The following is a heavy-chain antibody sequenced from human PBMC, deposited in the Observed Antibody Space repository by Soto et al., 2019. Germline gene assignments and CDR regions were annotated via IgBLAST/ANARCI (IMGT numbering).Heavy chain of an antibody. V-gene: IGHV3-9*01. J-gene: IGHJ4*02. CDR2: ISWNSGSI. CDR1: GFPFDDYA. D-gene: IGHD6-19*01. CDR3: AKDKYSSGWTEVDY. Sequence: GGSLRLSCAASGFPFDDYAMHWVRQAPGKGLEWVSGISWNSGSIGYADSVKGRFTISRDNAKNSLYLQMNSLRAEDTALYYCAKDKYSSGWTEVDYWGQGTLVTVSS.